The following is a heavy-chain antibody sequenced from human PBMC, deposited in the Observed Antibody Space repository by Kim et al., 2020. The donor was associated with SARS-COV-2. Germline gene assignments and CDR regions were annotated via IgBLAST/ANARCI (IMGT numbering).Heavy chain of an antibody. J-gene: IGHJ3*02. CDR1: GGSVSSGSYY. Sequence: SETLSLTCTVSGGSVSSGSYYWSWIRQPPGKGLEWIGYIYYSGSTNYNPSLKSRVTISVDTSKNQFSLKLSSVTAADTAVYYCARDPSYYYGSGSSIWG. V-gene: IGHV4-61*01. CDR2: IYYSGST. D-gene: IGHD3-10*01. CDR3: ARDPSYYYGSGSSI.